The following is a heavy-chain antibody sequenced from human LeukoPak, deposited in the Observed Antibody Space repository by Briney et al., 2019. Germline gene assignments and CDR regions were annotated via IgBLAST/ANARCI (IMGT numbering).Heavy chain of an antibody. J-gene: IGHJ3*02. CDR1: GYSFTSYW. CDR3: ASRTGRKGDAFDI. Sequence: GESLKISFKGSGYSFTSYWIGWVRQKPGKGLEWMGIIYPGDSDTRYSPSFQGQVTISADKSISTAYLQWSSLKASDTAMYYCASRTGRKGDAFDIWGQGTMVTVSS. V-gene: IGHV5-51*01. D-gene: IGHD1-1*01. CDR2: IYPGDSDT.